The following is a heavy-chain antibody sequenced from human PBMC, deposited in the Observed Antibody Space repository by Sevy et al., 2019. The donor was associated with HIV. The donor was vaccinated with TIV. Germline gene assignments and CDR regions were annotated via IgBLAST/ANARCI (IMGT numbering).Heavy chain of an antibody. Sequence: GGSLRLSCAASGLNFNTNGMSWVRQAPGKGLEWVAGITSGGATYYADSVKGRFTVSRDNSRNTLYLQLNSLRADDTAVFYCAGGDTPMITDLDYWGQGTLVTVSS. CDR2: ITSGGAT. V-gene: IGHV3-23*01. D-gene: IGHD3-16*01. CDR1: GLNFNTNG. CDR3: AGGDTPMITDLDY. J-gene: IGHJ4*02.